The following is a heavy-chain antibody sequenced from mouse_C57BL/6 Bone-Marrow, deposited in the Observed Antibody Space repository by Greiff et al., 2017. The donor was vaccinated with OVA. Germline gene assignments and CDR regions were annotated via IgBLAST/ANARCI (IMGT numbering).Heavy chain of an antibody. J-gene: IGHJ3*01. CDR3: AREGYYSNFSFAY. CDR2: INPSTGGT. CDR1: GYSFTGYY. V-gene: IGHV1-42*01. Sequence: EVQLVESGPELVKPGASVKISCKASGYSFTGYYMNWVKQSPEKSLEWIGVINPSTGGTTYNQKFKAKATLTVDKSSSTAYMQLKSLTSEDSAVYYCAREGYYSNFSFAYWGQGTLVTVSA. D-gene: IGHD2-5*01.